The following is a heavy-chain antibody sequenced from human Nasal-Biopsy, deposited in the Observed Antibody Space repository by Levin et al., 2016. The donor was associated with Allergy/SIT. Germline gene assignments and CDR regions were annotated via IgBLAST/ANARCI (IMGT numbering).Heavy chain of an antibody. CDR3: ARQRDDRYSGTWYSFDT. CDR1: GFTFSSYW. CDR2: INNDGSST. J-gene: IGHJ5*02. D-gene: IGHD6-13*01. Sequence: GGSLRLSCAASGFTFSSYWMHWVRQAPGKGLVWVSRINNDGSSTSYADSVKGRFTISRDNANSSLFLQMNSLRAEDTALYYCARQRDDRYSGTWYSFDTWGQGTLVAVSS. V-gene: IGHV3-74*01.